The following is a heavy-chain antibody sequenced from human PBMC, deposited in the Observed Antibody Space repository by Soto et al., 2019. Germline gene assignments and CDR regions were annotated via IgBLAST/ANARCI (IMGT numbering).Heavy chain of an antibody. CDR2: ISPNSGRP. D-gene: IGHD3-3*01. J-gene: IGHJ4*02. Sequence: ASVKVSCKASGYTFTKYDISWVRQAPGQGLEWLGLISPNSGRPSYAQKFEGRVTMTTDTSTTTAYLELRSLRSDDTAVYYCVRQYYDFWTDYPDFDYWDQGTLVTVSS. CDR3: VRQYYDFWTDYPDFDY. V-gene: IGHV1-18*04. CDR1: GYTFTKYD.